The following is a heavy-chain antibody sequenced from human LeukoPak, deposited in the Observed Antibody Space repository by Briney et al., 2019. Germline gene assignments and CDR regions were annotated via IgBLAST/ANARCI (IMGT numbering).Heavy chain of an antibody. V-gene: IGHV3-53*01. CDR2: IYSGGST. CDR3: ARVWEMATSPYFDY. CDR1: GFTVSSNY. D-gene: IGHD5-24*01. Sequence: QPGGSLRLSCAASGFTVSSNYMSWVRQAPGKGLEWVSVIYSGGSTYYADSVKGRFTITRDNSKNTLYLQMNSLRAEDTAVYYCARVWEMATSPYFDYWGQGTLVTVSS. J-gene: IGHJ4*02.